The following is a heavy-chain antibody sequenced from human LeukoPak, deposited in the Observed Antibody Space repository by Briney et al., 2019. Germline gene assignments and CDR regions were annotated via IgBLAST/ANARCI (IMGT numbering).Heavy chain of an antibody. CDR2: ISAYNGNT. CDR1: GYTFTSYG. Sequence: ASVTVSCKASGYTFTSYGTSWVRQAPGQGLEWMRWISAYNGNTNYAQKLQGRVTMTTDTSTSTAYMELRSLRSDDTAVYYCARGILRFLEWLYPDYWGQGTLVTVSS. D-gene: IGHD3-3*01. V-gene: IGHV1-18*01. CDR3: ARGILRFLEWLYPDY. J-gene: IGHJ4*02.